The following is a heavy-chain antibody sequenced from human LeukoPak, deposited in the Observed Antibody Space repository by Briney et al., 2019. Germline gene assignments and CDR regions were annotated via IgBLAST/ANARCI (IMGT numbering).Heavy chain of an antibody. Sequence: PGGSLRLSCAASGFTFRSHGMQWVRQAPGKGLEWVAVIWYDGSKTYYADSVKGRFTISRDNSKNTLDLQMSSLRAEDTAVYCCARSNTMTSNYYYGMDVWGQGTTVTVSS. V-gene: IGHV3-33*01. CDR1: GFTFRSHG. CDR3: ARSNTMTSNYYYGMDV. CDR2: IWYDGSKT. D-gene: IGHD4-11*01. J-gene: IGHJ6*02.